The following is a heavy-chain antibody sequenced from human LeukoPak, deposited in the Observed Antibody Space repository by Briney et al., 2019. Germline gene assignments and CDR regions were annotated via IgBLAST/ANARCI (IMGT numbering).Heavy chain of an antibody. Sequence: GGSLRLSCAASGFTFSSYAMHWVRQAPGKGLEWVGFIRSKAYGGTTEYAASVKGRFTISRDDSKSIAYLQMNSLKTEDTAVYYCTREEYQQYYYGMDVWGQGTTVTVSS. CDR1: GFTFSSYA. CDR2: IRSKAYGGTT. V-gene: IGHV3-49*04. D-gene: IGHD2-2*01. J-gene: IGHJ6*02. CDR3: TREEYQQYYYGMDV.